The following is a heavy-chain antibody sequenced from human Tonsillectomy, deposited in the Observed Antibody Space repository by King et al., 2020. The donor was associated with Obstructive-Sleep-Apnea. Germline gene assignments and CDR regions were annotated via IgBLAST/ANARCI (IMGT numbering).Heavy chain of an antibody. V-gene: IGHV3-74*01. J-gene: IGHJ4*02. CDR3: ARELYGDYGVDY. CDR1: GFTVSRYW. D-gene: IGHD4-17*01. Sequence: VQLVESGGGLVQPGGSLRLSCAASGFTVSRYWMHWVRQAPGKGLVWGSGIKSDGSSTSYADSVKGRFTISRDNAKNTLDLQMNSLRAEDTAVYYCARELYGDYGVDYWGQGTLVTVSS. CDR2: IKSDGSST.